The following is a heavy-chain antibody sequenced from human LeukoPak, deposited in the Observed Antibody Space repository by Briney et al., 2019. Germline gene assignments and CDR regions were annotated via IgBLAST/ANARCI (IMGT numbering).Heavy chain of an antibody. J-gene: IGHJ5*02. CDR1: GYTFTDYF. Sequence: ASVKVSCMASGYTFTDYFIHWVRQAPGQGLEWMGWINPNSRSTNYAQKFQGRVTMTRDTSISTAYMELSRLRSDDTAVYYCARDQRGYSYGYGFYPWGQGTLVTVSS. CDR3: ARDQRGYSYGYGFYP. CDR2: INPNSRST. V-gene: IGHV1-2*02. D-gene: IGHD5-18*01.